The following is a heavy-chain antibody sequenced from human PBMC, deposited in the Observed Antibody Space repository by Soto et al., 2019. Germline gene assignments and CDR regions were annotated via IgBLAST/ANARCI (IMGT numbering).Heavy chain of an antibody. CDR2: ISSTTNYI. J-gene: IGHJ4*02. CDR3: ARDAVAMDY. D-gene: IGHD6-19*01. CDR1: GFTFTRYS. V-gene: IGHV3-21*01. Sequence: GGSLRLSCAASGFTFTRYSMNWVRQAPGKGLEWVSSISSTTNYIYNSDSVKGPFTISRGKSKNTVYLQMHSLTVEDTAVYYCARDAVAMDYWGRGTLVTVSS.